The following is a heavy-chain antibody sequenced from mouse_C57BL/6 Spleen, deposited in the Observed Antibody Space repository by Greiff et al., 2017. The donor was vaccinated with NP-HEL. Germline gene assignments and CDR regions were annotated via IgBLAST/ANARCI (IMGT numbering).Heavy chain of an antibody. V-gene: IGHV14-4*01. CDR1: GFNIKDDY. Sequence: EVKLQESGAELVRPGASVKLSCTASGFNIKDDYMHWVKQRPEQGLEWIGWIDPENGDTEYASKFQGKATITADTSSNTAYLQLSSLTSEDTAVYYCTSLGAYYFDYWGQGTTLTVSS. D-gene: IGHD3-3*01. CDR3: TSLGAYYFDY. CDR2: IDPENGDT. J-gene: IGHJ2*01.